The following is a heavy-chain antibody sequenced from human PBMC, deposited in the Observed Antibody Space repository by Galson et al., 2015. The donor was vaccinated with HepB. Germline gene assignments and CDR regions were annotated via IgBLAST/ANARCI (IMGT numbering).Heavy chain of an antibody. CDR1: GFTFSSYA. CDR2: ISGSGGST. CDR3: AKSRGLRYFDWLLEGGWYFDL. V-gene: IGHV3-23*01. J-gene: IGHJ2*01. D-gene: IGHD3-9*01. Sequence: SLRLSCAASGFTFSSYAMSWVRQAPGKGLEWVSAISGSGGSTYYADSVKGRFTISRDNSKNTLYLQMNSLRAEDTAVYYCAKSRGLRYFDWLLEGGWYFDLWGRGTLVTVSS.